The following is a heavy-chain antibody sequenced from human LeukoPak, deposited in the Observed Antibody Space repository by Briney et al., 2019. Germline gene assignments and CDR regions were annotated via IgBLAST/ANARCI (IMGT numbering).Heavy chain of an antibody. Sequence: GGSLRLSCAASGFTFSSYWMHWVRQAPGKGLEWVSSISSSSSYIYYADSVKGRFTISRDNAKNSLYLQMNSLRAEDTAVYYCARDVSPLVSSGWYYAFDIWGQGTMVTVSS. J-gene: IGHJ3*02. CDR1: GFTFSSYW. CDR2: ISSSSSYI. V-gene: IGHV3-21*01. CDR3: ARDVSPLVSSGWYYAFDI. D-gene: IGHD6-19*01.